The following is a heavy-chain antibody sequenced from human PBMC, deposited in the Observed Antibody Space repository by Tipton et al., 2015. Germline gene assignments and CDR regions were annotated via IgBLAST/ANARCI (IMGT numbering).Heavy chain of an antibody. V-gene: IGHV5-51*03. CDR3: TRRGGDF. J-gene: IGHJ4*02. CDR2: IFPADSDT. CDR1: GFNFPNFW. D-gene: IGHD4-23*01. Sequence: QLVQSGAEVKKPGESLTISCSTSGFNFPNFWIAWVRQRPGKGLEWMGMIFPADSDTTYSPSFQGHVTISADKSTSTAYLHLTTLQASDTAIYYCTRRGGDFWGQGTLVSVST.